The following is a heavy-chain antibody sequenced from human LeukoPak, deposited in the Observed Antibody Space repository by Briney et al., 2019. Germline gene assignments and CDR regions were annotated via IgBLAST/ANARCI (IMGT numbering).Heavy chain of an antibody. D-gene: IGHD3-16*01. Sequence: GGSLRLSCAPSGFTFSSYSMNWVRQAPGKGLECVSSISSSSSYIYYADSVKGRFTISRDNAKNSLYLQMNSLRAEDRAVYYCARDYAEVGGGSSCMDVWGKGTTVTVSS. J-gene: IGHJ6*04. CDR1: GFTFSSYS. V-gene: IGHV3-21*01. CDR3: ARDYAEVGGGSSCMDV. CDR2: ISSSSSYI.